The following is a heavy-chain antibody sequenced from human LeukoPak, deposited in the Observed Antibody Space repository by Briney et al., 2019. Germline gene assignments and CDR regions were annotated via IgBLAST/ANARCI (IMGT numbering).Heavy chain of an antibody. CDR1: GFTFDDYA. V-gene: IGHV3-9*03. CDR2: ISWNSGSI. CDR3: AKGYGGNAAAFDI. Sequence: PGRSLRLSCAASGFTFDDYAMHWVRQAPGKGLEWVSGISWNSGSIGYADSVKGRFTISRDNAKNSLYLQMNSLRAEDMALYYCAKGYGGNAAAFDIWGQGTMVTVSS. D-gene: IGHD4/OR15-4a*01. J-gene: IGHJ3*02.